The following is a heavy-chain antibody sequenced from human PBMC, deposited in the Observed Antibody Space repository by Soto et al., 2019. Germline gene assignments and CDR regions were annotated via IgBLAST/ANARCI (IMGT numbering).Heavy chain of an antibody. V-gene: IGHV3-23*01. CDR1: GFTFSSYA. CDR3: AKTYCSGGSCKFYGMDV. J-gene: IGHJ6*02. CDR2: ISGSGGST. Sequence: PGGSLRLSCAASGFTFSSYAMSWVRQAPGRGLEWVSAISGSGGSTYYADSVKGRFTISRDNSKNTLYLQMNSLRAEDTAVYYCAKTYCSGGSCKFYGMDVWGQGTTVTVSS. D-gene: IGHD2-15*01.